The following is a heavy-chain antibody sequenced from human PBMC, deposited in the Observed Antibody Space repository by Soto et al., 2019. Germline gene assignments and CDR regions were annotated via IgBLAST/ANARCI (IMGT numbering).Heavy chain of an antibody. D-gene: IGHD4-17*01. CDR3: ARGVYGDYWVDY. J-gene: IGHJ4*02. V-gene: IGHV3-33*01. Sequence: QVQLVESGGGVVQPGRSLRLSCAASGFTFSSYGMHWVRQAPGKGLEWVAVIWYDGSNKYYADSVKGRFTISRDNSKNTLYLQMNSLRAEDTAVYYCARGVYGDYWVDYWGQGNLVTVSS. CDR1: GFTFSSYG. CDR2: IWYDGSNK.